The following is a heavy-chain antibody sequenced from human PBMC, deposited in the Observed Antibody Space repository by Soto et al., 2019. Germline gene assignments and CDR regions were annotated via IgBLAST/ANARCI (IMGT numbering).Heavy chain of an antibody. D-gene: IGHD3-9*01. CDR1: GYSFTSYW. CDR2: IDPSDSYT. Sequence: PGESLKISCKGSGYSFTSYWIGWVRQMPGKGLEWMGRIDPSDSYTNYSPSFQGHVTISADKSISTAYLQWSSLKASDTAMYYCARHSYYDILTGGKDDAFDIWGQGTMVTVSS. CDR3: ARHSYYDILTGGKDDAFDI. J-gene: IGHJ3*02. V-gene: IGHV5-10-1*01.